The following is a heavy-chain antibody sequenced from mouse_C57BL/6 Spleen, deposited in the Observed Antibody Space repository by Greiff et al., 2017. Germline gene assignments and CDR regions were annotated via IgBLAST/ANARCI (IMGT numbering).Heavy chain of an antibody. CDR1: GFNIKDYY. J-gene: IGHJ3*01. CDR3: AGDYDGFAD. CDR2: IDPEDGET. Sequence: VQLKESGAELVKPGASVKLSCTASGFNIKDYYMHWVKQRTEQGLEWIGRIDPEDGETKYAPKFQGKATLTADTSSNTAYLQLSSLTSEDAAVYYCAGDYDGFADWGQGTLVTVSA. V-gene: IGHV14-2*01. D-gene: IGHD2-4*01.